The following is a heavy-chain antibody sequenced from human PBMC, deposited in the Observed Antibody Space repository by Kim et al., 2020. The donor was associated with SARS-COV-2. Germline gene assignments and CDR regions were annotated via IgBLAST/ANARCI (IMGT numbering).Heavy chain of an antibody. J-gene: IGHJ4*02. CDR3: ARQVVQQQLVSLNSMVDY. V-gene: IGHV4-39*01. Sequence: KSRVTISVDTSKNQFSLKLSSVTAADTAVYYCARQVVQQQLVSLNSMVDYWGQGTLVTVSS. D-gene: IGHD6-13*01.